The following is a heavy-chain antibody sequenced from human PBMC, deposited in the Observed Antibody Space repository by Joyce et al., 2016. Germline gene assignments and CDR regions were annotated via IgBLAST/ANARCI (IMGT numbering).Heavy chain of an antibody. V-gene: IGHV3-7*03. CDR3: ARIKCGVIAGTVDY. CDR2: MKLEGREK. D-gene: IGHD3-10*01. J-gene: IGHJ4*02. CDR1: GFTFRSYW. Sequence: EVQLVESGGGLVQPGGSLRLSCTASGFTFRSYWMTWVRQAPGKGLELMANMKLEGREKYYVDSVKDRFTISRDNAKNSLNLQMTSLRVDDTAVYYCARIKCGVIAGTVDYWGPGILVAVSS.